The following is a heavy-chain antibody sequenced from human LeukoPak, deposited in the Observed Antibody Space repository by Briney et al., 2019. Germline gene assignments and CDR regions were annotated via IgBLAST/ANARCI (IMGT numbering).Heavy chain of an antibody. CDR2: INPNIGGT. D-gene: IGHD2-21*02. CDR1: GYTFTDYY. V-gene: IGHV1-2*02. Sequence: GASVKVSCKASGYTFTDYYLHWVRQAPGQGLEWMGWINPNIGGTNFAQKFQGRVTMTRDTSISTAYMELSGLRSDDTAVYYRAREVGDLKYYFDYWGQGTLVTVSS. J-gene: IGHJ4*02. CDR3: AREVGDLKYYFDY.